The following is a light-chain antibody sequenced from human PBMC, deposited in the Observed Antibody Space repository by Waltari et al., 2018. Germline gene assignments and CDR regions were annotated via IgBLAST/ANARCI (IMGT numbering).Light chain of an antibody. Sequence: DIQMTQSPSSLSASVGDTVIITCRASQNINRFLNWYQQESGRAPKLLISGATSLQNGVPSRFSGSGFGTDFTLTISSLQPEDFATYYCQQSYSTLTWTFGQGTKVEI. V-gene: IGKV1-39*01. J-gene: IGKJ1*01. CDR1: QNINRF. CDR3: QQSYSTLTWT. CDR2: GAT.